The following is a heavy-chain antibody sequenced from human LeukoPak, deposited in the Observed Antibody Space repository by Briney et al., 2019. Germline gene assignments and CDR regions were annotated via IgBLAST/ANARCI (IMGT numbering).Heavy chain of an antibody. CDR2: ISSSGTTI. J-gene: IGHJ4*02. CDR3: ATGSLWFGEFVFDY. CDR1: GFTFSSYS. Sequence: GGSLRLSCAVSGFTFSSYSMSWVRQAPGKGLEWVSYISSSGTTIYYADSVKGRFTISRDNAKNLLYLQMNSLRAEDTAVYYCATGSLWFGEFVFDYWGQGTLVTVSS. D-gene: IGHD3-10*01. V-gene: IGHV3-48*01.